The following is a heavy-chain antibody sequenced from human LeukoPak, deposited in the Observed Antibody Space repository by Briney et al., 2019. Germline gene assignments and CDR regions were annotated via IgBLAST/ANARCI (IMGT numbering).Heavy chain of an antibody. V-gene: IGHV3-7*01. CDR2: IKQDGSEI. CDR3: ARGVGAAYYYYYGMDV. CDR1: GFTMRNHW. J-gene: IGHJ6*02. Sequence: PGGSLRLSCAASGFTMRNHWMSWVRQAPGKGLEWVADIKQDGSEIHYVDSVKGRFTISRDNSKNTLYLQMNSLRAEDTAVYYCARGVGAAYYYYYGMDVWGQGTTVTVSS. D-gene: IGHD1-26*01.